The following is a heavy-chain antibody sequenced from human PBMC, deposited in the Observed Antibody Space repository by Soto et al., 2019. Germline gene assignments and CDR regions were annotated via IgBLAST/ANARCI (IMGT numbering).Heavy chain of an antibody. D-gene: IGHD2-21*01. CDR1: GFTFGTYA. Sequence: SGGSLRLSCAASGFTFGTYAMSWVRQAPGKGLEWVSGISDSGAGTYYADSVKGRFTISRDNSKDTLYLQMNSLRAEDMAVYYCAKEEAGIGVPLFNYWGQGALVTVSS. J-gene: IGHJ4*02. CDR3: AKEEAGIGVPLFNY. V-gene: IGHV3-23*01. CDR2: ISDSGAGT.